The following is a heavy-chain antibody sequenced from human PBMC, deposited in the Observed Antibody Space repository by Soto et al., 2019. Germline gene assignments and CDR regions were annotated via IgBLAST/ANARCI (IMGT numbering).Heavy chain of an antibody. Sequence: QVQLVESGGGVVQPGRSLRLSCAASGFTFDSYGMHWVRQAPGKGLEWVAVISSDGNNKYYADSVKGRFSIYRDNFNNIANLKMRSLRVDDTAVDCCVEDLLHNTVTTCGSWGQGTLVTVSS. V-gene: IGHV3-30*18. CDR3: VEDLLHNTVTTCGS. CDR1: GFTFDSYG. CDR2: ISSDGNNK. D-gene: IGHD4-17*01. J-gene: IGHJ5*02.